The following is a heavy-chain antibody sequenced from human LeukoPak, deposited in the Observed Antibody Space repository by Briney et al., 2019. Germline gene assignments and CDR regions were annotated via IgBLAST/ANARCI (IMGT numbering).Heavy chain of an antibody. V-gene: IGHV4-61*05. D-gene: IGHD3-22*01. CDR2: IYYSGST. CDR3: ARSGYYYPGMIDY. Sequence: SETLSLTCTVSGGSISSSSYYWSWIRQPPGKGLEWIGYIYYSGSTNYNPSLKSRVTISVDTSKNQFSLKLSSVTAADTAVYYCARSGYYYPGMIDYWGQGTLVTVSS. J-gene: IGHJ4*02. CDR1: GGSISSSSYY.